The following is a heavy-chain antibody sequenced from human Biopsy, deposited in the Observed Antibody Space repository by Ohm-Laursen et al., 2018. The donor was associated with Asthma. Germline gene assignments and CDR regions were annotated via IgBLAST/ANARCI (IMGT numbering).Heavy chain of an antibody. CDR3: ARKAGSCISRTCYSLDL. Sequence: ASVKVSCKSLGGTFNTYVIGWVRQAPGQGLEWMGGINSVFGTTTYPQKFQDRVTITADDSTSTVYMELSSLRSEDTAVYYCARKAGSCISRTCYSLDLWGQGTLVTVSS. D-gene: IGHD2-2*01. CDR2: INSVFGTT. V-gene: IGHV1-69*13. CDR1: GGTFNTYV. J-gene: IGHJ5*02.